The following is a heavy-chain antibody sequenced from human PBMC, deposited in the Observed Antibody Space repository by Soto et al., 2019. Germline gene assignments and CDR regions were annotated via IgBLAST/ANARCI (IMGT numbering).Heavy chain of an antibody. V-gene: IGHV3-23*01. CDR3: AKGSRRLGCDY. J-gene: IGHJ4*02. Sequence: EVQLLESGGGLVQPGESLRLSCAASGLTFSTYAMSWVRQPPGKGLEWVSATTGSGGTTYYADSVKGRFTISRDNSKNTLYLQMNSLRAEDTAVYYCAKGSRRLGCDYWGQGTLVTVCS. CDR2: TTGSGGTT. D-gene: IGHD3-16*01. CDR1: GLTFSTYA.